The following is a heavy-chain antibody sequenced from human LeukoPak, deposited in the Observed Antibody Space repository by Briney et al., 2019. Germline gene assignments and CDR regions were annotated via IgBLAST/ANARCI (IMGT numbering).Heavy chain of an antibody. V-gene: IGHV3-48*01. CDR2: ISSSSSTI. CDR1: GFTFSSYS. D-gene: IGHD3-10*01. CDR3: ARDTYGRNYDYYMDV. Sequence: GGSLRLSCAASGFTFSSYSMNWVRQAPGKGLEWVSYISSSSSTIYYADSMKGRFTISRDNAKNSLYLQMNSLRAEDTAVYYCARDTYGRNYDYYMDVWGKGTTVTVSS. J-gene: IGHJ6*03.